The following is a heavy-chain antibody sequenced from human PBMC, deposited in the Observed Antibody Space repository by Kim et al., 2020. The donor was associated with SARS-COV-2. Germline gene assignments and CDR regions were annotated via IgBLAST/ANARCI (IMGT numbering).Heavy chain of an antibody. Sequence: GGSLRLSCAASGFTFSSYAMHWVRQAPGKGLEWVAVISYDGSNKYYADSVKGRFTISRDNSKNTLYLQMNSLRAEDTAVYYCARDHPVFITMGAVDVWG. J-gene: IGHJ6*03. CDR3: ARDHPVFITMGAVDV. CDR2: ISYDGSNK. CDR1: GFTFSSYA. V-gene: IGHV3-30-3*01. D-gene: IGHD3-10*01.